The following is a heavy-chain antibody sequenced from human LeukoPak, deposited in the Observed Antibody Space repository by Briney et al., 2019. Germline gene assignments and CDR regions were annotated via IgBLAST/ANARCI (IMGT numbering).Heavy chain of an antibody. Sequence: SETLSLTCTVSGGSISSYYWSWIRQPPGKGLEWIGYIYYSGSTNYNPSLKSRVTISVDTSKNQFSLKLSSVTAADTAVYYCARVNPYYGSGSYYSAPPDYWGQGTLVTVS. CDR2: IYYSGST. CDR3: ARVNPYYGSGSYYSAPPDY. V-gene: IGHV4-59*01. J-gene: IGHJ4*02. CDR1: GGSISSYY. D-gene: IGHD3-10*01.